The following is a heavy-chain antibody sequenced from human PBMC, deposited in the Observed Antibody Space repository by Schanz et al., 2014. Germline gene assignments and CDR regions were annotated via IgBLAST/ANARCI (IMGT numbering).Heavy chain of an antibody. CDR2: ISSNGGST. J-gene: IGHJ6*02. CDR3: AKGRGGTSSEGLDQYYGMDV. D-gene: IGHD6-6*01. CDR1: GFTFSSYA. Sequence: EVQLVESGGGLVQPGGSLRLSCSASGFTFSSYAMHWVRQAPGKGLEYVSAISSNGGSTYYADSVKGRFTISRDNSKNTLYLQMSSLRAEDTAVYYCAKGRGGTSSEGLDQYYGMDVWGQGTTVTVSS. V-gene: IGHV3-64D*06.